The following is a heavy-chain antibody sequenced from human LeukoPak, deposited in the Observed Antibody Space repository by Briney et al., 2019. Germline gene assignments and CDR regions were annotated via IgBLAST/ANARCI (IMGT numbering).Heavy chain of an antibody. CDR3: ARAKAYYGSGSYLVDAFDI. Sequence: GGSLRLSCAASGFTVSSNYMSWVRQAPGKGLEWVSVIYSGGSTYYADSVKGRFTISRDNSKNTLYLQMNGLRAEDTAVYYCARAKAYYGSGSYLVDAFDIWGQGTMVTVSS. CDR1: GFTVSSNY. V-gene: IGHV3-66*01. CDR2: IYSGGST. D-gene: IGHD3-10*01. J-gene: IGHJ3*02.